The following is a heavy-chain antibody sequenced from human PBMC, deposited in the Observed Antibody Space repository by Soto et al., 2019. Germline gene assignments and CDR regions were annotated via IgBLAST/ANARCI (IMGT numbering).Heavy chain of an antibody. D-gene: IGHD5-18*01. CDR3: ARDNSYGLLEY. CDR2: ISAYNGNT. Sequence: QVQLVQSGAEVKKPAASVKVSCKASGYTFTSYAISWVRQAPGQGLERMGWISAYNGNTNYAQKLQGRVTMTTVTTTSTAYKELRRLRSDDTAVYYCARDNSYGLLEYWGQGTLVTVS. J-gene: IGHJ4*02. V-gene: IGHV1-18*01. CDR1: GYTFTSYA.